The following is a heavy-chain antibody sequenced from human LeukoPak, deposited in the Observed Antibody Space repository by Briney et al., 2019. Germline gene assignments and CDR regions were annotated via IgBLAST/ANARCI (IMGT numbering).Heavy chain of an antibody. CDR3: ARVSSRGGPDDY. CDR2: IYTSGST. J-gene: IGHJ4*02. Sequence: SETLSLTCTVSGGSISSGSYYWSWIRQPAGKGLEWIGRIYTSGSTNYNPSLKSRVTISVDTSKNQFSLKLSSVTAADTAVYYCARVSSRGGPDDYWGQGTLVTVSS. V-gene: IGHV4-61*02. D-gene: IGHD6-6*01. CDR1: GGSISSGSYY.